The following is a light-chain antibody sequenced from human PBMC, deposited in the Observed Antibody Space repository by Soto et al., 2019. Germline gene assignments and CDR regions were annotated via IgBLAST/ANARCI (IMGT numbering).Light chain of an antibody. CDR2: DAS. CDR1: QSVSSY. V-gene: IGKV3-11*01. J-gene: IGKJ1*01. CDR3: QQRSNWPPEWT. Sequence: EIVFTQSPATLSLSPGERATLSCRASQSVSSYSAWYQQKPGQAPRLLIYDASNRATGIPARFSGSGSGTDFTLTISSLGPEDFAVYYCQQRSNWPPEWTFGQGTKVDIK.